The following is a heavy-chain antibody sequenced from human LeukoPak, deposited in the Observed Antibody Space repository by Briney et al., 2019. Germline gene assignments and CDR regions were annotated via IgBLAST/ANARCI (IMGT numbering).Heavy chain of an antibody. CDR3: VREDLGIEY. CDR2: LYMNDNT. D-gene: IGHD3/OR15-3a*01. J-gene: IGHJ4*02. V-gene: IGHV3-30*12. CDR1: GFTFSSYG. Sequence: GGSLRLSCAASGFTFSSYGMQWVRQAPGKGLESVSILYMNDNTYYADSVRGRFTISRDSSKNTLYLQMSSLRAEDTAVYYCVREDLGIEYWGQGTLVTVSP.